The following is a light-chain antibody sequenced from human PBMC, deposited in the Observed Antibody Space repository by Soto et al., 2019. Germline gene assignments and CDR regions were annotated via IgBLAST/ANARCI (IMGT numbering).Light chain of an antibody. Sequence: EIVMTQSPATLSVSPGERATLSRRASQSVRSNLAWYQQKPGQAPRLLIYGASTRATGIPARFSGSGSGTEFTLTISSLQSEDFAVYYCQQSNDWPPITFGQGTRLEIK. CDR2: GAS. CDR3: QQSNDWPPIT. V-gene: IGKV3-15*01. J-gene: IGKJ5*01. CDR1: QSVRSN.